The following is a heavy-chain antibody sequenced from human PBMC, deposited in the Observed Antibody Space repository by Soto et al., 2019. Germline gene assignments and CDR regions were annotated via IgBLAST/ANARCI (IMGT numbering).Heavy chain of an antibody. J-gene: IGHJ5*02. Sequence: GASVKVSCKASGGTFSSYAISWVRQAPGQGFEWMGGIIPIFGTANYAQKFQGRVTITADESTSTAYMELSSLRSEDTAVYYCARDQAVLVPAAIYWFDPWGQGTLVTVSS. V-gene: IGHV1-69*13. CDR3: ARDQAVLVPAAIYWFDP. CDR2: IIPIFGTA. D-gene: IGHD2-2*01. CDR1: GGTFSSYA.